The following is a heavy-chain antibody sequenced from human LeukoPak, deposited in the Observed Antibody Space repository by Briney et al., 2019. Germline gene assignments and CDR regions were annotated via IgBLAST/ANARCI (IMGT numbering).Heavy chain of an antibody. J-gene: IGHJ4*02. CDR2: IYPGDSDT. CDR1: GYSFTTYW. D-gene: IGHD3-22*01. CDR3: ARRSGSTAPFDN. Sequence: GESLKISCQGSGYSFTTYWIAWVRQMPGKGLEWMGIIYPGDSDTRYSPSFQGQVTISADKSISTAYLQWDSLRSSDTAIYYCARRSGSTAPFDNWGQGTLVTVSS. V-gene: IGHV5-51*01.